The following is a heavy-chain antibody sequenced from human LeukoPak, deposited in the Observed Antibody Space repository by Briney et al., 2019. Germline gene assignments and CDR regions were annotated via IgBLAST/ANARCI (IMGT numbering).Heavy chain of an antibody. CDR3: ARDRGRRFGELLSIDAFDI. D-gene: IGHD3-10*01. CDR2: IIPIFGTA. J-gene: IGHJ3*02. CDR1: GGTFSSYA. V-gene: IGHV1-69*13. Sequence: VASVKVSCKASGGTFSSYAISWVRQAPGQGLELMGGIIPIFGTANYAQKFQGRVTITADESTSTAYMELSSLRSEDTAVYYCARDRGRRFGELLSIDAFDIWGQGTMVTVSS.